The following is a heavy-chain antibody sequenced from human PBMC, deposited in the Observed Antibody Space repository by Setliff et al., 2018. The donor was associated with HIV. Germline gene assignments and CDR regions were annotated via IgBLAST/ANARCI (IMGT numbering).Heavy chain of an antibody. CDR3: AREIYGGNSRPFDY. D-gene: IGHD4-17*01. V-gene: IGHV4-4*02. J-gene: IGHJ4*02. Sequence: PSETLSLTCAVSGGSISSSNWWSWVRQPPGKGREWIGEIYHSGGTNYNPSLKSRGTISLDKSKNHFSLVLRSVTAADTAVYYCAREIYGGNSRPFDYWGQGTLVTVSS. CDR1: GGSISSSNW. CDR2: IYHSGGT.